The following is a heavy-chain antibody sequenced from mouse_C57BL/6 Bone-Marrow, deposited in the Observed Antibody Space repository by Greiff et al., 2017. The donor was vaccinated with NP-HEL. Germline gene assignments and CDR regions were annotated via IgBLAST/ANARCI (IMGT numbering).Heavy chain of an antibody. CDR3: TTKATTTVVATKGWYFDV. D-gene: IGHD1-1*01. CDR1: GFNIKDDY. CDR2: IDPENGDT. V-gene: IGHV14-4*01. Sequence: VQLQQSGAELVRPGASVKLSCTASGFNIKDDYMHWVKQRPEQGLEWIGWIDPENGDTEYASTFQGKATITADTSFNTAYLQLSSLTSEDTAVYYCTTKATTTVVATKGWYFDVWGTGTTVTVSS. J-gene: IGHJ1*03.